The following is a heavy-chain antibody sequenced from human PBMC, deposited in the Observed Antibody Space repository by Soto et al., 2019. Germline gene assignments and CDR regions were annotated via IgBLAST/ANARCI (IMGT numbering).Heavy chain of an antibody. D-gene: IGHD3-22*01. Sequence: SETLSLTCTVSGGSVSRSGFYWGWIRQPPGKGLEWIGSISTSGTTYYNPSLRSRVTISVYTSKNQFSLEVNSMTAADTAVYYCARPSTSGYCCFDHCGQGTLVTVSS. CDR2: ISTSGTT. J-gene: IGHJ4*02. CDR3: ARPSTSGYCCFDH. V-gene: IGHV4-39*01. CDR1: GGSVSRSGFY.